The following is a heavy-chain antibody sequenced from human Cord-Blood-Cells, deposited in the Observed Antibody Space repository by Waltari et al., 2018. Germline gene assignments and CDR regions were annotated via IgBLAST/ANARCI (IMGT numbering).Heavy chain of an antibody. J-gene: IGHJ4*02. CDR3: TPLSNWEGSGY. CDR1: GFTFSNAW. V-gene: IGHV3-15*01. CDR2: IKSKTDGGTT. D-gene: IGHD7-27*01. Sequence: EVQLVESGGGLVKPGGSLRLSCAASGFTFSNAWMSWVRQAPGKGLEWVGRIKSKTDGGTTDYAAPVKGRFTISRDDSKNTLYLQMNSLKTEDTAVYYYTPLSNWEGSGYWGQGTLVTVSS.